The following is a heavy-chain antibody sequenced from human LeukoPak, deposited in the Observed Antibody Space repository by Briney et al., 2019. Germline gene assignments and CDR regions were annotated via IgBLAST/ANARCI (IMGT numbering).Heavy chain of an antibody. J-gene: IGHJ4*02. CDR3: ASMYGSGSHPQLLRFDY. Sequence: GGSLRLSCAASGFTFSSYWMSWVRQAPGKGLEWVSVIYSGGSTYYADSVKGRFTISRDNSKNTLYLQMNSLRAEDTAVYYCASMYGSGSHPQLLRFDYWGQGTLVTVSS. CDR2: IYSGGST. V-gene: IGHV3-66*01. D-gene: IGHD3-10*01. CDR1: GFTFSSYW.